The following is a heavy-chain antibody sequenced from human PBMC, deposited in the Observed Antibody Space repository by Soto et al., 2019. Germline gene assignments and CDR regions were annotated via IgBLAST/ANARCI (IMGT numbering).Heavy chain of an antibody. V-gene: IGHV3-21*01. D-gene: IGHD2-2*01. Sequence: EVQLVESGGGLVKPGGSLRLSCAASGFTFSSYSMNWVRQAPGKGLEWVPSISSSSSYIYYADSVKGRFTISRDNAKNSLYLQMNSLRAEDTAVYYCATYCSSTSCYLTKDAFDIWGQGTMVTVSS. CDR1: GFTFSSYS. CDR2: ISSSSSYI. CDR3: ATYCSSTSCYLTKDAFDI. J-gene: IGHJ3*02.